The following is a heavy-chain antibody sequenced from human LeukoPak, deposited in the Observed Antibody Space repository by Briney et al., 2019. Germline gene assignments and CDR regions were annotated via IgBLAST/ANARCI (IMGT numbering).Heavy chain of an antibody. J-gene: IGHJ4*02. CDR2: IYYSGST. CDR3: ARAYGDYHDY. CDR1: GGSISSYY. Sequence: SETLSPTCTVSGGSISSYYWSWIRQPPGKGLEWIGYIYYSGSTNYNPSLKSRVTISVDTSKNQFSLRLSSVTAADTAVYYCARAYGDYHDYWGQGTLVTVSS. V-gene: IGHV4-59*01. D-gene: IGHD4-17*01.